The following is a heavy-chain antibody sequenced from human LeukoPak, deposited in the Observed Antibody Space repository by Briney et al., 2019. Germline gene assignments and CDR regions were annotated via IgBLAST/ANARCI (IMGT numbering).Heavy chain of an antibody. CDR1: GGSISSYY. V-gene: IGHV4-59*01. J-gene: IGHJ4*02. CDR3: ARATSSGWLSPNFDY. D-gene: IGHD6-19*01. CDR2: IYYSGST. Sequence: SETLSLTCTVSGGSISSYYWSWIWQPPGKGLEWIGYIYYSGSTNYNPSLKSRVTISVDTSKNQFSLKLSSVTAADTAVYYCARATSSGWLSPNFDYWGQGTLVTVSS.